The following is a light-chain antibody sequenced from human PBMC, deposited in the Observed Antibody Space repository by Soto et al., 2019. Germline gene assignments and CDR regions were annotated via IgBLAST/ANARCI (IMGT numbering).Light chain of an antibody. CDR2: GAS. CDR1: QSVSSY. CDR3: QQYNTWPYT. V-gene: IGKV3-15*01. Sequence: ETMMTQSPATLSVSAGERATLSCRASQSVSSYLAWYQQKPGQAPRVLIYGASTRATGIPARFSGSGSGTEFILTISSLQSEDFAVYYCQQYNTWPYTFGQGTKVDIK. J-gene: IGKJ2*01.